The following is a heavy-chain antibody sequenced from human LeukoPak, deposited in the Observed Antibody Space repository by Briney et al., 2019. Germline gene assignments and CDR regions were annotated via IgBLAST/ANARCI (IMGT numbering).Heavy chain of an antibody. V-gene: IGHV3-30-3*01. CDR1: GFIFSDYA. J-gene: IGHJ4*02. CDR3: AKDGVFAISLFDY. Sequence: PGGSLRLSCTASGFIFSDYAMHWVRQAPGKGLEWVAVMSADGINTFYAASVRGRFTISRDNSKGTVNLQMNSLTSEDTAVYYCAKDGVFAISLFDYWGQGILVTVSS. CDR2: MSADGINT. D-gene: IGHD2-8*01.